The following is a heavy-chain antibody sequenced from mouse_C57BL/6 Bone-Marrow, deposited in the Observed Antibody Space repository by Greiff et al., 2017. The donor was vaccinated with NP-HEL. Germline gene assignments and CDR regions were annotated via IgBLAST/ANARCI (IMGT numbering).Heavy chain of an antibody. CDR3: TRWYDYDL. D-gene: IGHD2-4*01. J-gene: IGHJ2*01. Sequence: EVKLQQSGAELVRPGASVKLSCTASGFNIKDDYMHWVKQRPEQGLEWIGWIDPENGDTEYASKFQGKATITADTSSNTAYLQLSSLTSEDTAVYYCTRWYDYDLWGQGTTLTVSS. CDR1: GFNIKDDY. V-gene: IGHV14-4*01. CDR2: IDPENGDT.